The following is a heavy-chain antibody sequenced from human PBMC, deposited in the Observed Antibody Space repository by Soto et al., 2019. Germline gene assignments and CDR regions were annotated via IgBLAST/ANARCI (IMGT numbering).Heavy chain of an antibody. Sequence: GGSLRLSCAASGFTFSSYAMSWVRQAPGKGLEWVSAISGSGGSTYYADSVKGRFTISRDNSKNTLYLQMNSLRAEDTAVYYCAKDHFVVVPAAIAFDIWGQGTMVTVSS. V-gene: IGHV3-23*01. CDR2: ISGSGGST. D-gene: IGHD2-2*01. CDR3: AKDHFVVVPAAIAFDI. J-gene: IGHJ3*02. CDR1: GFTFSSYA.